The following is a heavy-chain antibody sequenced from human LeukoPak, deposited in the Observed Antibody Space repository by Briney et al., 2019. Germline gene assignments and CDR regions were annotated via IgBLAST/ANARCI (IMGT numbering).Heavy chain of an antibody. D-gene: IGHD3-10*01. J-gene: IGHJ6*03. CDR3: AKGKDERDPTSAYYYYYMDV. CDR2: ISWDGGST. V-gene: IGHV3-43D*04. Sequence: GGSLRLSCAASGFTFDDYAMHWVRQAPGKGLEWVSLISWDGGSTYYADSVKGRFTISRDNSKNSLYLQMNSLRAEDTALYYCAKGKDERDPTSAYYYYYMDVWGKGTTVTVSS. CDR1: GFTFDDYA.